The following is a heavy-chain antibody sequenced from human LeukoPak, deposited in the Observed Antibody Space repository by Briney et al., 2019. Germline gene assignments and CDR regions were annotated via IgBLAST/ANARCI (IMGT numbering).Heavy chain of an antibody. J-gene: IGHJ4*02. CDR1: GFTFSSYA. CDR2: ISGSSGST. CDR3: AKDLYSQWLGSWFDY. D-gene: IGHD6-19*01. V-gene: IGHV3-23*01. Sequence: SGGSLRLSCAASGFTFSSYAVSWVRQAPGKGLEWVSAISGSSGSTYYADSVKGRFTISRDNSKNTLYLQMNSLRAEDTAVYYCAKDLYSQWLGSWFDYWGQGTLVTVSS.